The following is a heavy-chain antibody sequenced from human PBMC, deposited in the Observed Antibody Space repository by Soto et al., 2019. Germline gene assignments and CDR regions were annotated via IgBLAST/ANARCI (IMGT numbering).Heavy chain of an antibody. CDR1: GASISSGNFY. CDR3: ARVTRFSRLSFFHDT. D-gene: IGHD6-13*01. Sequence: QVQLQESGPGLVKPSETLSLTCTVSGASISSGNFYWSWIRQPPGKGLEWIGYISYSGSANYNPSFKSRITISGDTSQNQFSLKLRSVTAADTAVFYCARVTRFSRLSFFHDTWGQVALVSVSS. V-gene: IGHV4-61*01. J-gene: IGHJ5*02. CDR2: ISYSGSA.